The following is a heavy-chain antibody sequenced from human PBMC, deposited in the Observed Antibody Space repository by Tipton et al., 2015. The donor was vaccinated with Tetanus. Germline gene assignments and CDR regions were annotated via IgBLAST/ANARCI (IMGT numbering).Heavy chain of an antibody. CDR3: AREVPAAGHFDS. D-gene: IGHD2-2*01. J-gene: IGHJ4*02. V-gene: IGHV4-59*01. CDR2: VYYNGNT. CDR1: GGSISGSY. Sequence: LSLTCTVSGGSISGSYWNWIRQPPGKGLEWIGYVYYNGNTHYNPALKSRVTISVDTSKNQFSLKLSSVTAADTAIYYCAREVPAAGHFDSWGQGTLVTVSS.